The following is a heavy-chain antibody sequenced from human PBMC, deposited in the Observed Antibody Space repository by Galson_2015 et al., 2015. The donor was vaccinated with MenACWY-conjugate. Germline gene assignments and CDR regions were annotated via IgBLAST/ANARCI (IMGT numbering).Heavy chain of an antibody. J-gene: IGHJ6*03. V-gene: IGHV3-23*01. Sequence: SLRLSCAVSGFTFRQYAMSWVRRAPGTGLEWVAIISDSGAATHYIDSVKGRFTISRDNSKNTLYLQMSRLRAEDTALYYCAKDVYMDVWGKGTTVSASS. CDR1: GFTFRQYA. CDR2: ISDSGAAT. CDR3: AKDVYMDV.